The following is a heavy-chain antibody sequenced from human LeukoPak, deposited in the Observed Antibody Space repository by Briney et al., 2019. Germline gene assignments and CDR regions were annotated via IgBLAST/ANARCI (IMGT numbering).Heavy chain of an antibody. J-gene: IGHJ4*02. D-gene: IGHD2-2*01. CDR3: ASLYCTHTTCYYFDY. Sequence: HPGGSLRLSCAASGFIFENYWMNWVRQAPGKGLEWVANIEQDGSEKYYVDSVKGRFTISRDNARNSLYLQMNSLRAEDTAVYYCASLYCTHTTCYYFDYWGQGTLVSVSS. CDR2: IEQDGSEK. V-gene: IGHV3-7*01. CDR1: GFIFENYW.